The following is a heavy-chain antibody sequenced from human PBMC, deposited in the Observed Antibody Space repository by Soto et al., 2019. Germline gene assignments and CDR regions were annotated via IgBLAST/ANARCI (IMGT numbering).Heavy chain of an antibody. V-gene: IGHV3-21*01. Sequence: LRLSCAASGFTFRSFTMNWVRQAPGKGLEWVSTIGSNSAYIYYTDALRGRFTISRDNAKNSLHLQMNSLRAEDTAVYYCTRDASRDSSARGWFDPWGPGTLVTVSS. CDR2: IGSNSAYI. CDR3: TRDASRDSSARGWFDP. CDR1: GFTFRSFT. J-gene: IGHJ5*02. D-gene: IGHD6-13*01.